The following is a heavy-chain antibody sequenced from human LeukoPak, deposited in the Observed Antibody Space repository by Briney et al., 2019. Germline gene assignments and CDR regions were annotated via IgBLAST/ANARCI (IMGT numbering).Heavy chain of an antibody. D-gene: IGHD6-13*01. CDR2: ISWNSGSI. CDR3: ATQAIYSSSWY. Sequence: GGSLRLSCAASGFTFDDYAMHWVRQAPGKGLEWVSGISWNSGSIGYADSVKGRFTISRDNAKNSLYLQMNSLRAEDTALYYCATQAIYSSSWYWGQGTLVTVSS. CDR1: GFTFDDYA. V-gene: IGHV3-9*01. J-gene: IGHJ4*02.